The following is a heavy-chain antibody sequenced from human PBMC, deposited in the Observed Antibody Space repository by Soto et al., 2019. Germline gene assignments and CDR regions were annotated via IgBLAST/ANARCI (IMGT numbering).Heavy chain of an antibody. CDR1: GFASSTHA. CDR3: ARDYYKYYDSSGYYRSPAY. D-gene: IGHD3-22*01. CDR2: ITPSGDNT. Sequence: HPGGSLRLSCAASGFASSTHAMNWVRQAPGKGLAWVSSITPSGDNTYYADSVKGRFTISRDNSRNTLFLQMNSLRAEDTAVYYCARDYYKYYDSSGYYRSPAYWGQGTLVTVSS. J-gene: IGHJ4*02. V-gene: IGHV3-23*01.